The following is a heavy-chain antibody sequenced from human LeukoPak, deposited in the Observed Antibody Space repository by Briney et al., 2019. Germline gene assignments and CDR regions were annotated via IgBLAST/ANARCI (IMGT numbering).Heavy chain of an antibody. D-gene: IGHD1-26*01. CDR2: ISAYNGNT. V-gene: IGHV1-18*01. CDR3: ARVVERFPGSYPMGD. Sequence: GASVKVSCKASGYTFTSYGISWVRQAPGQGLEWMGWISAYNGNTNYAQKLRGRVTMTTDTSTSTAYMELRSLRSDDTAVYYCARVVERFPGSYPMGDWGQGTLVTVSS. CDR1: GYTFTSYG. J-gene: IGHJ4*02.